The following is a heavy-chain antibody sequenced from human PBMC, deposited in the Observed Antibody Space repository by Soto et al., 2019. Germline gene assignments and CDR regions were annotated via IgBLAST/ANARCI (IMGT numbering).Heavy chain of an antibody. V-gene: IGHV1-69*15. CDR2: IIPIFGTT. Sequence: QVQLVQSGAEVKKPGSSVKVSCKASGGTFSSYAITWVRKAPGEGLEWMGRIIPIFGTTNYAQKFQGRVTITADESTSTAYMDLSSLRSDDTAVYYCAKSHDPYSSSNYYYYGMDVWGQGTTVTVSS. CDR1: GGTFSSYA. D-gene: IGHD6-6*01. CDR3: AKSHDPYSSSNYYYYGMDV. J-gene: IGHJ6*02.